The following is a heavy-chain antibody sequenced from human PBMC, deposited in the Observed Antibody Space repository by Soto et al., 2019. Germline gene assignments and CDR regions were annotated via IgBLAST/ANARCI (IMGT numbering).Heavy chain of an antibody. CDR2: IYWSDEI. CDR3: GHSKGGSFDY. J-gene: IGHJ4*02. V-gene: IGHV2-5*01. Sequence: SGPTLVNPTQTLTLTCTFSGFSLSTSGEAVVLISQPPGKALEWLALIYWSDEIHYTPSLKTRLTITKDTSKNQVVLTMTNMDPLDKATYYCGHSKGGSFDYWGQVTLVTVS. CDR1: GFSLSTSGEA.